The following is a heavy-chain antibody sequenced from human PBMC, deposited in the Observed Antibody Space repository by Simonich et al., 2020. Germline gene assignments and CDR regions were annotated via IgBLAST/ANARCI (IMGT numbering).Heavy chain of an antibody. CDR1: GYTFTGYY. J-gene: IGHJ3*02. CDR3: ARARLYSSSHAFDI. CDR2: INPNSGGK. V-gene: IGHV1-2*02. D-gene: IGHD6-6*01. Sequence: QVQLVQSGAEVKKPGASVKVSCKASGYTFTGYYMHWVRQAPGKGLEWMGWINPNSGGKNDAQKFQGRVTMTRDTSISTAYMELSRLRSDDTAVYYCARARLYSSSHAFDIWGQGTMVTVSS.